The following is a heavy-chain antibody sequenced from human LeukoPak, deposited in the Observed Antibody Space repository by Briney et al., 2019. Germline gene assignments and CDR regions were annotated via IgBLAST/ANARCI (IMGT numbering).Heavy chain of an antibody. CDR3: AVFPTYCGGDCYDTNFDY. J-gene: IGHJ4*02. CDR2: IIPIFGTA. D-gene: IGHD2-21*02. V-gene: IGHV1-69*13. Sequence: SVKVSCKASGGTFSSYAISWVRQAPGQGLEWMGGIIPIFGTANYAQKFQGRVTITADESTSTAYMELSSLRSEDTAVYYCAVFPTYCGGDCYDTNFDYWGQGTLVTVSS. CDR1: GGTFSSYA.